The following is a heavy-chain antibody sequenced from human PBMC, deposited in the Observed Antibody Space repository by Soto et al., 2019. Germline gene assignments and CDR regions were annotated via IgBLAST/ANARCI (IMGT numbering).Heavy chain of an antibody. CDR3: ARHLSPHQVTVTRHYYYYYYMDV. J-gene: IGHJ6*03. V-gene: IGHV4-59*08. D-gene: IGHD4-17*01. Sequence: SETLSLTCTVSGGSISSYYWSWIRQPPGKGLEWIGYIYYSGSTNYNPSLKSRVTISVDTSKNQFSLKLSSVTAADTAVYYCARHLSPHQVTVTRHYYYYYYMDVWGKGTTVTVSS. CDR1: GGSISSYY. CDR2: IYYSGST.